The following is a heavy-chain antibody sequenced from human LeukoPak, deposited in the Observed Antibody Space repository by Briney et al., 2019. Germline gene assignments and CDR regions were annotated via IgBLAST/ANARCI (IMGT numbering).Heavy chain of an antibody. J-gene: IGHJ3*02. Sequence: TPSETLSLTCSVSGGSISNYYWTWIRQPPGKGLEWIAYIHYTGNTNSNPSLKSRVTISVDMSKSQFSLRLTSVTAADTAVYYCARKNDFDIWGQGTLVTVSS. CDR2: IHYTGNT. CDR1: GGSISNYY. V-gene: IGHV4-59*01. D-gene: IGHD2/OR15-2a*01. CDR3: ARKNDFDI.